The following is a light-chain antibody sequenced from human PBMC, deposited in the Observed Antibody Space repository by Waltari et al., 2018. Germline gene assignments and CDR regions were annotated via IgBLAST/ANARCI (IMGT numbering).Light chain of an antibody. CDR3: SSYTSSTTGI. J-gene: IGLJ2*01. CDR1: SCHIGSYEY. CDR2: DVS. Sequence: SALTQPDSVSGSPGQSITISCTGLSCHIGSYEYVSWYQQHPGKAPKVIIYDVSNRPSGVSNRFSGSKSGSSASLTISGLQAEDEADYYCSSYTSSTTGIFGGGTKLTVL. V-gene: IGLV2-14*01.